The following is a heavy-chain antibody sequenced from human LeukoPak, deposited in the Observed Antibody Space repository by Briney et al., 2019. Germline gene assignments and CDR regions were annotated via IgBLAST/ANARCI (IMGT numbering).Heavy chain of an antibody. J-gene: IGHJ3*02. D-gene: IGHD2-21*02. CDR3: ARIYCGGDCLDAAPLSDAFDI. CDR2: IWYDGSKK. Sequence: GGSLRLSCAASGFPFSSYGMHWVRQAPGKGLEWVAVIWYDGSKKYYGDSVKGRFTTSRDNSKNPLYLQVNSLRAEDTAVYYCARIYCGGDCLDAAPLSDAFDIWGQGTKVTVSS. V-gene: IGHV3-33*01. CDR1: GFPFSSYG.